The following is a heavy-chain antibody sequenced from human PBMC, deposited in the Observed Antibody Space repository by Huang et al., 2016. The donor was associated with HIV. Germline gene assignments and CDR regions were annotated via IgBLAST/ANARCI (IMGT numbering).Heavy chain of an antibody. V-gene: IGHV3-21*01. D-gene: IGHD6-13*01. Sequence: EVQLVDSGGGLVKPGGSLRLSCAASGFSLDSFIMCWVRQTPAKGLQWDASISPSSSFIEYADSVKGRFSISRDNAKNSLYLQMNSLRGEDTAVYYCVKDRGQQLSPFDSWGQGTLVTVSS. CDR1: GFSLDSFI. CDR3: VKDRGQQLSPFDS. CDR2: ISPSSSFI. J-gene: IGHJ4*02.